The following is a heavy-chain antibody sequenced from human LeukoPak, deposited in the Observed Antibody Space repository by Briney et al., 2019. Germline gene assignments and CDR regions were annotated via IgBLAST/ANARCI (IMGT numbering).Heavy chain of an antibody. J-gene: IGHJ3*02. CDR3: ARDPNEGAFDI. V-gene: IGHV4-31*03. D-gene: IGHD1-1*01. CDR2: IDYSGSI. Sequence: SETLSLTCTVSGGSISSGGYYWNWIRQHPGKGLEWIGYIDYSGSISYNPSLKSRVTISVDTSKNQFSLKLSSVTAADTAVYYCARDPNEGAFDIWGQGTMVTVSS. CDR1: GGSISSGGYY.